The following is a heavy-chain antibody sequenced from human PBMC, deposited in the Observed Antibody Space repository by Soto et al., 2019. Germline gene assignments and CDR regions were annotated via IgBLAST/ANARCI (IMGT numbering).Heavy chain of an antibody. Sequence: PSETLSLTCAVYGGSFSGYYWSWIRQPPGKGLEWIGEINHSGSTNYNPSLKSRVTISVDTSKNQFSLKLSSVTAADTAVYYCARGRIFTTGGVGGMDVWGQGTTVTVSS. J-gene: IGHJ6*02. V-gene: IGHV4-34*01. CDR1: GGSFSGYY. CDR2: INHSGST. CDR3: ARGRIFTTGGVGGMDV. D-gene: IGHD3-3*01.